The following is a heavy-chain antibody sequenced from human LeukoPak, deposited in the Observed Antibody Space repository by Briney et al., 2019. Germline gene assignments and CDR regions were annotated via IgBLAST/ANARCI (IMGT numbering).Heavy chain of an antibody. CDR2: IYYSGST. CDR1: GGSISSYY. Sequence: SETLSLTCTVSGGSISSYYWSWIRQPPGKGLEWIGYIYYSGSTNYNPSLKSRVTISVDTSKNQFSLKLSSVTAADTAVYYCARGGLRYFDWRRYYFDYWGQGTLVTVSS. CDR3: ARGGLRYFDWRRYYFDY. D-gene: IGHD3-9*01. J-gene: IGHJ4*02. V-gene: IGHV4-59*12.